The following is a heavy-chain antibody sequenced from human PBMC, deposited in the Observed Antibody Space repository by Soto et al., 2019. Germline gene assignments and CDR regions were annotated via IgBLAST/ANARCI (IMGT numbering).Heavy chain of an antibody. CDR2: IYYSGST. J-gene: IGHJ4*02. CDR3: ARHPAKRGFSFGLPGGYFDY. CDR1: GGSISSYY. Sequence: TSETLSLTCTVSGGSISSYYWSWIRQPPGKGLEWIGCIYYSGSTNYNPSLKSRVTISVDTSKNHFSLKLSSVTAADTAVYYCARHPAKRGFSFGLPGGYFDYWGQGSLVTVSS. V-gene: IGHV4-59*08. D-gene: IGHD5-18*01.